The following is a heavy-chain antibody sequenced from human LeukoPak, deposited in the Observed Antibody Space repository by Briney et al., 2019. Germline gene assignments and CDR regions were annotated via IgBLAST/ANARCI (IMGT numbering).Heavy chain of an antibody. CDR3: AKAGSVGYRYYFDY. D-gene: IGHD2-15*01. J-gene: IGHJ4*02. V-gene: IGHV3-23*01. CDR2: ITTSGSVA. CDR1: GFTFSSYA. Sequence: GVSLRLSCAASGFTFSSYAMAWVRQAPGKGLEGVSAITTSGSVAYYADSVKGRFTMSRDNSKDTLYLQMNSLTAEDTAMYYCAKAGSVGYRYYFDYLGQGTLVTVPS.